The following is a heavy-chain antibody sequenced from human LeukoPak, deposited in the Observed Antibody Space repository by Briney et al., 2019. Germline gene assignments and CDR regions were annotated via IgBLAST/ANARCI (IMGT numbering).Heavy chain of an antibody. CDR1: GGSFSGYY. J-gene: IGHJ5*02. D-gene: IGHD4-17*01. CDR3: ASYGDYWSWFDP. CDR2: INHSGST. Sequence: PSETLSLTCAVYGGSFSGYYWSWIRQPPGKGLEWIGEINHSGSTNYNPSLKSRVTISVDTSKNQFSLKLSSVTAADTAVYYCASYGDYWSWFDPWGQGTLVIVSS. V-gene: IGHV4-34*01.